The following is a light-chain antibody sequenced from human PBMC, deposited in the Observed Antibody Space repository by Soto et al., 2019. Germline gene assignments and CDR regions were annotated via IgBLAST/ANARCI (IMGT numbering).Light chain of an antibody. V-gene: IGLV2-14*01. CDR3: TSYTSNTALV. CDR2: EVT. CDR1: SSDVGGYDY. J-gene: IGLJ1*01. Sequence: QSVLTQPPSASGSPGQSVTISCTGTSSDVGGYDYVSWYQHHPGKAPKLIIYEVTNRPSGVSDRFSGSKSGSTASLTISGLQAEDEADYHCTSYTSNTALVFGTGTKVTVL.